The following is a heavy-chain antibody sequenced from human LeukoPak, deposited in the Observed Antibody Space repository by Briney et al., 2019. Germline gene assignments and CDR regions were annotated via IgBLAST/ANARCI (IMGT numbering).Heavy chain of an antibody. CDR1: GGSISSYY. CDR2: IYYSGST. Sequence: SETLSLTCTVSGGSISSYYWSWIRQPPGKGLEWIGYIYYSGSTNYNPSLKSRVTISVDTSKNQFSLKLSSVTAADTAVYYCARDGVGYSSGWSFRSAFDIWGQGTMVTVSS. J-gene: IGHJ3*02. V-gene: IGHV4-59*01. CDR3: ARDGVGYSSGWSFRSAFDI. D-gene: IGHD6-19*01.